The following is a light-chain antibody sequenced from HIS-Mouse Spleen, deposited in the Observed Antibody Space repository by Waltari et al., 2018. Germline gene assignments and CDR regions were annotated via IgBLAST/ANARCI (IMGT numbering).Light chain of an antibody. J-gene: IGLJ1*01. Sequence: QSALTQPASVSGSPGQSITLSCTGTSSDGGGYNYVPWYQQHPGKAPKLMIYEVSNRPSGVSNRFSGSKSGNTASLTISGLQAEDEADYYCSSYTSSSTLSVFGTGTKVTVL. CDR2: EVS. CDR3: SSYTSSSTLSV. CDR1: SSDGGGYNY. V-gene: IGLV2-14*01.